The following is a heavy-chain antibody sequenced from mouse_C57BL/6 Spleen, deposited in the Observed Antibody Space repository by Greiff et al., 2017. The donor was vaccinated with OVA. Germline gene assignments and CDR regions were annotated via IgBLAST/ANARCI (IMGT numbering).Heavy chain of an antibody. J-gene: IGHJ4*01. V-gene: IGHV5-4*01. CDR1: GFTFSSYA. CDR2: ISDGGSYT. CDR3: ARAYYYGSSRYAMDY. Sequence: EVQLVESGGGLVKPGGSLKLSCAASGFTFSSYAMSWVRQTPEKRLEWVATISDGGSYTYYPDNVKGRFTISRDNAKNNLYLQMSHLKSEDTAMYYCARAYYYGSSRYAMDYWGQGTSVTVSS. D-gene: IGHD1-1*01.